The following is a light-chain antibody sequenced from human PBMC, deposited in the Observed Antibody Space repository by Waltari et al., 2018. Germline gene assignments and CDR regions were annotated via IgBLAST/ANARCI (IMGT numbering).Light chain of an antibody. CDR1: KLRDKY. CDR3: QAWDSTTLVV. V-gene: IGLV3-1*01. Sequence: SYDLTQPPSVSVSPGPTATITCSGYKLRDKYGWWYQQKPGQSPMLLIYQDTRRPSGIPKRFSGSNSGNTATLTISGTQAMDEADYYCQAWDSTTLVVFGGGTKLTVL. J-gene: IGLJ2*01. CDR2: QDT.